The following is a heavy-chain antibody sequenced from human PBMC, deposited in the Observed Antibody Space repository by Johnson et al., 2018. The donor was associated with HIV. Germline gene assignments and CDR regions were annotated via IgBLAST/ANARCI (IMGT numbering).Heavy chain of an antibody. CDR3: AFIEYSSLDAFDI. V-gene: IGHV3-NL1*01. Sequence: QEKLVESGGGVVQPGGSLRLSCAASGFTFSSYGMHWVRQAPGKGLEWVSSISGSGGSTYYAASMKGRSTISRDNSKNTLYLQMNSLRAEDTAVYYCAFIEYSSLDAFDIWGQGTMVTVSS. D-gene: IGHD6-6*01. CDR1: GFTFSSYG. J-gene: IGHJ3*02. CDR2: ISGSGGST.